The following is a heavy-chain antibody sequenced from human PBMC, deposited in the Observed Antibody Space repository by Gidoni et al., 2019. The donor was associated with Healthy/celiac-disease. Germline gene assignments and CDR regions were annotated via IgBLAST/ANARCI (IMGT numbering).Heavy chain of an antibody. V-gene: IGHV3-30*18. CDR1: GFTFSSYG. D-gene: IGHD1-7*01. CDR3: AKAPGELELHFDY. CDR2: ISYDGSNK. Sequence: QVQLVESGGGVVQPGRSLRLSCAASGFTFSSYGMHWVRQAPGKGLEWVAVISYDGSNKYYADSVKGRFTISRDNSKNTLYLQMNSLRAEDTAVYYCAKAPGELELHFDYWGQGTLVTVSS. J-gene: IGHJ4*02.